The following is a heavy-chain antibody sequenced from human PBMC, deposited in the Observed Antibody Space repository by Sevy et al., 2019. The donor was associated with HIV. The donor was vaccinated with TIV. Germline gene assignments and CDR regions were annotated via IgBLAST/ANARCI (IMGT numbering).Heavy chain of an antibody. CDR2: ISYDGSNK. D-gene: IGHD4-17*01. V-gene: IGHV3-30-3*01. Sequence: GGSLRLSCAASGFTFSSYAMHWVRQAAGKGLEWVAVISYDGSNKYYADSVKGRFTISRDNSKNTLYLQMNSLRAEDTAVYYCAREATVVTLATYYFDYWGQGTLVTVSS. CDR1: GFTFSSYA. CDR3: AREATVVTLATYYFDY. J-gene: IGHJ4*02.